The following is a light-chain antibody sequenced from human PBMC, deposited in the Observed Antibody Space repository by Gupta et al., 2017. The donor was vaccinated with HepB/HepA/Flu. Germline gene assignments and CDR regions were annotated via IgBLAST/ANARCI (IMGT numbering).Light chain of an antibody. CDR3: QTWGYNIWV. V-gene: IGLV4-69*01. CDR1: SGHISYA. CDR2: FNSDGSH. Sequence: QLVLTQSPSASASLRASVNLPSPLRSGHISYAIAWHQQQPEKGPRYLLKFNSDGSHTKGDWIPDRVSGSSSGAERYLTISSLQSEDEADYYCQTWGYNIWVFGGGTKLTVL. J-gene: IGLJ3*02.